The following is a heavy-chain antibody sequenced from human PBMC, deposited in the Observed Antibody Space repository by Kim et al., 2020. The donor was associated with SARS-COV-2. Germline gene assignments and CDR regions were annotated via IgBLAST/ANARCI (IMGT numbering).Heavy chain of an antibody. V-gene: IGHV3-33*01. CDR2: IWYDGSNK. D-gene: IGHD3-10*01. CDR1: GFTFSSYG. CDR3: ARDRYGSRSYLRVFGY. J-gene: IGHJ4*02. Sequence: GGSLRLSCAASGFTFSSYGMHWVRQAPGKGLEWVAVIWYDGSNKYYADSVKGRFTISRDNSKNTLYLQMNSLRAEDTAVYYCARDRYGSRSYLRVFGYWGQGTLVTVSS.